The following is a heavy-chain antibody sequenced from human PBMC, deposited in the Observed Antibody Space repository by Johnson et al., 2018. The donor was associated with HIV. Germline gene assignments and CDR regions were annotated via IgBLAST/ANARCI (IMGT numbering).Heavy chain of an antibody. CDR3: ARFLGYYDSNGYYFGDGFDV. Sequence: QVQLVESGGGLVKPGGSLRLSCAASGFTFSDYYMSWIRQAPGKGLEWVSYISSSGSTIYYADSVKGRFTISRDNAKNSLYLQMNSLEAEDTALYYCARFLGYYDSNGYYFGDGFDVWGLGTMVTVSS. J-gene: IGHJ3*01. V-gene: IGHV3-11*01. D-gene: IGHD3-22*01. CDR1: GFTFSDYY. CDR2: ISSSGSTI.